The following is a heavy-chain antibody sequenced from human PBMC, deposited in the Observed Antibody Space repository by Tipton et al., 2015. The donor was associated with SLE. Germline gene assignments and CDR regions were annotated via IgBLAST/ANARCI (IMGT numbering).Heavy chain of an antibody. D-gene: IGHD5-24*01. CDR1: GGSVTSGSYY. CDR2: IYRDGRA. J-gene: IGHJ3*01. CDR3: ARDPPGLDNSFDL. V-gene: IGHV4-61*09. Sequence: TLSLTCTVSGGSVTSGSYYWSWTRQPAGKGLEWLGHIYRDGRANYNPPFQSRVTILLDTSKNQFSLKLSSVTAADTAVYYCARDPPGLDNSFDLWGQGTLVTVSS.